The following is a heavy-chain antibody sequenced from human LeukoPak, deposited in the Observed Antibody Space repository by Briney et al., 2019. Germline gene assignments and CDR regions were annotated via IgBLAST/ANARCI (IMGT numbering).Heavy chain of an antibody. J-gene: IGHJ3*02. D-gene: IGHD5-18*01. CDR3: ARDGLWIQNAFDI. V-gene: IGHV4-39*07. Sequence: SETLSLTCTVFGGSISSSSYYWGWIRQPPGKGLEWIGSISYSGSTYYNPSLKSRVTVSVDTSKNQFSLKLSSVTAADTAVYYCARDGLWIQNAFDIWGQGTMVTVSS. CDR2: ISYSGST. CDR1: GGSISSSSYY.